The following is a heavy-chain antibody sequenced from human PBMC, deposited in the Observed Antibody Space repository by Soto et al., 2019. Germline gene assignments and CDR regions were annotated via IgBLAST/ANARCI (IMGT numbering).Heavy chain of an antibody. J-gene: IGHJ4*02. CDR1: GFTFSTYA. D-gene: IGHD1-26*01. CDR2: ISGSGGST. CDR3: ARRGSGSYYDY. Sequence: EVQLLESGGGLVQPGGSLRLSCAASGFTFSTYAMRWVRQAPGKGLEWVSAISGSGGSTYYADSVKGRFTISRDNSKNTLYLQMNSLRAEDTAVYYCARRGSGSYYDYWGQGTLVTVSS. V-gene: IGHV3-23*01.